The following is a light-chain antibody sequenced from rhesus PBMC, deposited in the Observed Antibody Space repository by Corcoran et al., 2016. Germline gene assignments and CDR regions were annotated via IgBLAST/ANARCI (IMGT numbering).Light chain of an antibody. CDR2: GAA. J-gene: IGKJ4*01. CDR1: QSVSSS. Sequence: EIVMTQSPATLSLSPGETATISCRTSQSVSSSLAWYQKKPGQAPRLLIYGAANRATGIPDRLSGSGSGTDFTLTISSLEPEDFAVYYCQETSNLSTFGGGTKVEIK. CDR3: QETSNLST. V-gene: IGKV3-31*02.